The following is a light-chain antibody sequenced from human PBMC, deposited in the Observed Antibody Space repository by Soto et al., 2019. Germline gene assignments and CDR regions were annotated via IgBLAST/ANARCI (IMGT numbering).Light chain of an antibody. CDR2: DVS. J-gene: IGLJ3*02. Sequence: QSALTQPRSVSGSPGQSVTISCTGTSSDVGGYNYVSWYQQHPGKAPKLMIYDVSERPSGVPDRFSGSKSGNTASLTISGLQAEDEADYHCQSYDTRLSGSVFGGGTKLTVL. CDR1: SSDVGGYNY. V-gene: IGLV2-11*01. CDR3: QSYDTRLSGSV.